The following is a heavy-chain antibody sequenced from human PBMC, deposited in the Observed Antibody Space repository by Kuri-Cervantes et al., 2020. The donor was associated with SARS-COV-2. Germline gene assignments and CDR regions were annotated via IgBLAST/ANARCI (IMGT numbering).Heavy chain of an antibody. CDR3: ARDTLTRGATGRYYYYGMDV. Sequence: LRLSCTVSGGSISSGGYYWSWIRQHPGKGLEWIGYIYYSGSTYYNPSLKSRVTISVDTSKNQFSLKLSSVTAADTAVYYCARDTLTRGATGRYYYYGMDVWGQGTTVTVSS. D-gene: IGHD1-14*01. J-gene: IGHJ6*02. CDR2: IYYSGST. CDR1: GGSISSGGYY. V-gene: IGHV4-31*02.